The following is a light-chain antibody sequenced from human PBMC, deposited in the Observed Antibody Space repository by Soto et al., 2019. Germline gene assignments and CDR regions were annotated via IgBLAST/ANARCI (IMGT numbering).Light chain of an antibody. CDR3: SSYKRSATWV. V-gene: IGLV2-14*03. J-gene: IGLJ3*02. Sequence: QSALTQPASVSGSPGQSITISCTGTSSDVGGYNYVSWYQQHPGKAPKLMVYDVSNRPSGVANRFSGFKSGNTASLTISGRQNADEADYYCSSYKRSATWVFGGGTKVTGL. CDR1: SSDVGGYNY. CDR2: DVS.